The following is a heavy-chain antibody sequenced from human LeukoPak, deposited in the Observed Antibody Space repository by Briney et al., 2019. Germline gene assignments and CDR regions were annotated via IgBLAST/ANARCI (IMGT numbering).Heavy chain of an antibody. J-gene: IGHJ4*02. CDR2: ISGSSSYI. CDR1: GFTFSSYS. CDR3: AKQSYYDFWSGYYTSWYFDY. Sequence: PGGSLRLSCAASGFTFSSYSMNWVRQAPGKGLEWVSSISGSSSYIYYADSVKGRFTISRDNVKNSLYLQMNSLRAEDTAVYYCAKQSYYDFWSGYYTSWYFDYWGQGTLVTVSS. V-gene: IGHV3-21*01. D-gene: IGHD3-3*01.